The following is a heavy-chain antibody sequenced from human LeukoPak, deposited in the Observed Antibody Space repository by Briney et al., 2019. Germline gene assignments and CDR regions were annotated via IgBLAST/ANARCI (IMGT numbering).Heavy chain of an antibody. J-gene: IGHJ4*02. CDR3: AGGQEERNWNYESVDY. D-gene: IGHD1-7*01. V-gene: IGHV3-9*03. CDR2: ISWNSGSI. CDR1: GFTFDDYA. Sequence: AGGSLRLSCAASGFTFDDYAMHWVRQAPGKGLEWVSGISWNSGSIGYADSVKGRFTISRDNAKNSLYLQMNSMRAEDMALYYCAGGQEERNWNYESVDYWGQGTLVTVSS.